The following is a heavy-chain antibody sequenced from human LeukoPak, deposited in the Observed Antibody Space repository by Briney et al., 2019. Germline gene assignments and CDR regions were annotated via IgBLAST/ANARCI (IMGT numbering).Heavy chain of an antibody. D-gene: IGHD1-26*01. CDR2: IYYSGST. V-gene: IGHV4-59*01. J-gene: IGHJ4*02. CDR3: ARGGSYLGHCDY. CDR1: GGSISSYY. Sequence: SETLSLTCTVSGGSISSYYWSWIRQPPGKGLECIGYIYYSGSTNYNPSLKSRVTISVDTSKNQFSLKLSSVTAADTAVYYCARGGSYLGHCDYWGQGSLVTVSS.